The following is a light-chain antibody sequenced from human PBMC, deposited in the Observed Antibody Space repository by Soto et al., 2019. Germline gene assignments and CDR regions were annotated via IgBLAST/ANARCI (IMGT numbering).Light chain of an antibody. J-gene: IGLJ3*02. CDR1: SSNIGSNP. V-gene: IGLV1-44*01. Sequence: QAVVTQPPSASGTPGQRVTISCSGSSSNIGSNPVQWYLQLPGMAPKLLIYRDNERPSGVPDRFSGSKSGTSASLAISGLQSEDEGDYHCATWDDGLYGPVFGGGTKLTVL. CDR2: RDN. CDR3: ATWDDGLYGPV.